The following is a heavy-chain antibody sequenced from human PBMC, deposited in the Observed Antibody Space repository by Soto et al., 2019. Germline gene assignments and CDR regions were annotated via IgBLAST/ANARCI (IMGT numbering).Heavy chain of an antibody. D-gene: IGHD3-22*01. CDR2: INPSGGST. V-gene: IGHV1-46*01. CDR1: GYTFTSYY. CDR3: ARGITMIVVVIPGAFDI. J-gene: IGHJ3*02. Sequence: ASVKVSSKASGYTFTSYYMHWVRQAPGQGLEWMGIINPSGGSTSYAQKFQGRVTMTRDTSTSTVYMELSSLRSEDTAVYYCARGITMIVVVIPGAFDIWGQGTMVTVSS.